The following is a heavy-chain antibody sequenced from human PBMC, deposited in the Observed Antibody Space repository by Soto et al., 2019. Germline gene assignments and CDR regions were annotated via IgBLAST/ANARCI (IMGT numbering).Heavy chain of an antibody. CDR2: IYYGGST. CDR3: ASGSTVINTLDF. CDR1: GGSITNGDYC. V-gene: IGHV4-30-4*01. D-gene: IGHD4-17*01. J-gene: IGHJ4*02. Sequence: SETLSLTWTVSGGSITNGDYCWSWIRQPPGKGLEWVGYIYYGGSTYYNPSLKSRITISLDTPKNQFSLDLTSVTAADTAVYYCASGSTVINTLDFWGQGTLVTVSS.